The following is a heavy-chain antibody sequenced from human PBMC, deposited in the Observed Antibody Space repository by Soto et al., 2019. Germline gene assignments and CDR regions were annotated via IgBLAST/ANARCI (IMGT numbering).Heavy chain of an antibody. Sequence: QVQLLQSAAEVKKPGSSVRVSCKATGGTFSNNAVSWVRQAPGQGLAWIGAIIPMFSTTNYAQKFQDRVTIIADKSTSTTTAYMDLSSLTSEDAAGDYCATSRPGSLGELSGAIHVWGQGTTVTVSS. J-gene: IGHJ6*02. D-gene: IGHD3-16*02. CDR3: ATSRPGSLGELSGAIHV. CDR2: IIPMFSTT. CDR1: GGTFSNNA. V-gene: IGHV1-69*06.